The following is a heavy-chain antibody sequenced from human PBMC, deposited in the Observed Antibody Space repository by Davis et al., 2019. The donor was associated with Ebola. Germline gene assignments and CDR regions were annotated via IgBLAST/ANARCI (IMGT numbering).Heavy chain of an antibody. CDR2: IGGRSDNI. CDR1: GFTFSSYG. D-gene: IGHD2-2*01. J-gene: IGHJ4*02. Sequence: GESLKISCEASGFTFSSYGLYWFRRAPGRGLEWLSYIGGRSDNINYADSMRGRFTISRDNAQDSLFLHMTSLRAEDTAVYYCAREYCSSTSCYFDYWGQGTLVTVSS. V-gene: IGHV3-48*01. CDR3: AREYCSSTSCYFDY.